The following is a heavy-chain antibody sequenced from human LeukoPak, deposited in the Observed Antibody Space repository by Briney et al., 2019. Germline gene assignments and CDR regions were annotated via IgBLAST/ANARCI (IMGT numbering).Heavy chain of an antibody. CDR2: MNPNSGNT. CDR3: TRAHYYYYYMDV. CDR1: GYTFTSYD. V-gene: IGHV1-8*03. Sequence: ASVKVSCKASGYTFTSYDINWVRQATGQGLEWMGWMNPNSGNTGYAQKFQGRVTITRNTSISTAYMELSSLGSEDTAVYYCTRAHYYYYYMDVWGKGTTVTVSS. J-gene: IGHJ6*03.